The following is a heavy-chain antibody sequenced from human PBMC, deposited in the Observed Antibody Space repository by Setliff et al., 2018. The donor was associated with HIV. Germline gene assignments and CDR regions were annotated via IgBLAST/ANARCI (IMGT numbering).Heavy chain of an antibody. CDR1: GYTFTRYD. Sequence: SVKVSCKASGYTFTRYDINWVRQAPGQGPECMGGITPILAIANYAQKFQGRITITADESTNTAHMELSSLRSEDTAVYYCAMGRKKVTTDDAFDIWGQGTMVTVSS. D-gene: IGHD4-17*01. CDR2: ITPILAIA. J-gene: IGHJ3*02. V-gene: IGHV1-69*10. CDR3: AMGRKKVTTDDAFDI.